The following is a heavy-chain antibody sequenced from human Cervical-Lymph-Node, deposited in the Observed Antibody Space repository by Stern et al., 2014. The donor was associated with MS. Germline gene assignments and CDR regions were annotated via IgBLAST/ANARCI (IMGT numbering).Heavy chain of an antibody. V-gene: IGHV1-58*01. CDR2: LVIDSGNT. J-gene: IGHJ4*02. CDR3: SAGHYSNFRS. Sequence: QLVQSGPEVKKPGTSVRVSCKASGSTFTNSAVHWVRQARGQRLEWMGWLVIDSGNTYYAQQFQGRVTITTDRSTNTAYMDLSRVTSEDTAVYYCSAGHYSNFRSWGQGTLVTVSS. D-gene: IGHD4-11*01. CDR1: GSTFTNSA.